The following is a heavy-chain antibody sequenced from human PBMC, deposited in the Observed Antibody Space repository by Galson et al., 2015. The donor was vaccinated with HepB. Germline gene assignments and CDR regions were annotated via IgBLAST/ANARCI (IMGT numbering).Heavy chain of an antibody. J-gene: IGHJ4*02. D-gene: IGHD2-8*01. CDR1: GFSLSTSGMC. CDR2: IDWDDDK. V-gene: IGHV2-70*01. CDR3: ARISSRSGLIYYFDY. Sequence: PALVKPTQTLTLTCTFSGFSLSTSGMCVSWIRQPPGKALEWLALIDWDDDKYYSTSLKTRLTISKDTSKNQVVLTMTNMDPVDTATYYCARISSRSGLIYYFDYWGQGTLVTVSS.